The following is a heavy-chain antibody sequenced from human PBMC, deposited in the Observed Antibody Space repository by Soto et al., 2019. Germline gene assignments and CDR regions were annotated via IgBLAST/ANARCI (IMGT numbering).Heavy chain of an antibody. CDR3: ARDVWDCSGASCCSFDY. CDR1: SYSYG. Sequence: QVQLVQSGAEVKKPGASVKVSCKASSYSYGISWVRQAPGQGLEWLGWISAYNGGTNYAQKFRARLTLTTDTSTRTAYMELRSLRSDDTAVYYCARDVWDCSGASCCSFDYWGQGTLVTVSS. CDR2: ISAYNGGT. J-gene: IGHJ4*02. D-gene: IGHD2-15*01. V-gene: IGHV1-18*01.